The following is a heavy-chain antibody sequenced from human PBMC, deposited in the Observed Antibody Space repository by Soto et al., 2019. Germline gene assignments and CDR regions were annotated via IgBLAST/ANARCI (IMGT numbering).Heavy chain of an antibody. Sequence: QLQLQESGPGLVKPSETLSLSCTVSGRSITSSFYWGWIRQPPGKGLAWTRSIYGTGNTNYNPSLKGRVTISAETSKDTFSLYLISVTAAGTAVYYCRSSSRYSTDVWCQGAAVTVSS. CDR1: GRSITSSFY. CDR3: RSSSRYSTDV. D-gene: IGHD6-13*01. J-gene: IGHJ6*02. CDR2: IYGTGNT. V-gene: IGHV4-39*01.